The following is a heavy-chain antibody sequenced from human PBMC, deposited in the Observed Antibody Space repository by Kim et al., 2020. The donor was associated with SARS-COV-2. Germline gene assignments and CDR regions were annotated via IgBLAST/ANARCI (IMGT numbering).Heavy chain of an antibody. CDR2: IFYRGGP. V-gene: IGHV4-39*01. D-gene: IGHD3-3*01. CDR3: ARLESGTLTFFDY. CDR1: GASISSSAYY. J-gene: IGHJ4*02. Sequence: SETLSHTCTVSGASISSSAYYWGWIRQPPGKGLEWIGSIFYRGGPDYNPSLKSRVTISMDTSKNQFSLRLTSVTASDTAIYYCARLESGTLTFFDYWGQG.